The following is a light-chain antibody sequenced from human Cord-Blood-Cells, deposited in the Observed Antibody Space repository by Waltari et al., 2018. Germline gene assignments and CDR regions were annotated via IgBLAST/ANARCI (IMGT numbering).Light chain of an antibody. CDR2: DVS. CDR1: SSDAGGYNY. CDR3: SSYTSSSTYWV. Sequence: QSALTQPASVSGSPGQSITLSCTGTSSDAGGYNYVSWYQQHPGKAPKLMIYDVSNRPSGVPNRLAGSKSGNTPSLPIHGLQAEDEADYYCSSYTSSSTYWVFGGGTKLTVL. J-gene: IGLJ3*02. V-gene: IGLV2-14*01.